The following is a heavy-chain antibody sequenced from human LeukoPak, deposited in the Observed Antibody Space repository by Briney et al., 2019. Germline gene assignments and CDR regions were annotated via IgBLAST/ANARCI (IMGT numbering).Heavy chain of an antibody. Sequence: ASVKVSCKASGYTFTGYYMHWVRQAPGQGLEWMGRINPNSGGTNYAQKFQGRVTMTRDTSISTAYMELSRLRSDDTAVYYCARDLRYYGSGSYRYWGQGTLVTVSP. CDR3: ARDLRYYGSGSYRY. J-gene: IGHJ4*02. CDR2: INPNSGGT. D-gene: IGHD3-10*01. V-gene: IGHV1-2*06. CDR1: GYTFTGYY.